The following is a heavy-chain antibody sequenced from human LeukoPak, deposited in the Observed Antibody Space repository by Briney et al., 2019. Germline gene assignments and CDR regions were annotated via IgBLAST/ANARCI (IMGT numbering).Heavy chain of an antibody. D-gene: IGHD2-2*01. CDR1: GYTFTSYA. Sequence: ASVKVSCKASGYTFTSYAMHWVRQAPGQRLKWMGWINAGNGNTKYSQKFQGRVTITRDTSASTAHMELSSLRSEDTAVYYCARGVDRLPHDYWGQGTLVTVSS. J-gene: IGHJ4*02. CDR3: ARGVDRLPHDY. V-gene: IGHV1-3*01. CDR2: INAGNGNT.